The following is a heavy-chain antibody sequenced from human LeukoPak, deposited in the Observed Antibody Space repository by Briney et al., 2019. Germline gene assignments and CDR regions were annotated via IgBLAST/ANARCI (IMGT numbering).Heavy chain of an antibody. CDR1: GGSFSGYY. V-gene: IGHV4-34*01. Sequence: SETLSLTCAVYGGSFSGYYWSWIRQPPGKGLEWIGEINHSGSTNYNPSLKSRVTISVDTSKNQFSLKLSSVTAADTAVYYCARDVIAAAGTDDYWGQRTLVTVSS. CDR2: INHSGST. CDR3: ARDVIAAAGTDDY. D-gene: IGHD6-13*01. J-gene: IGHJ4*02.